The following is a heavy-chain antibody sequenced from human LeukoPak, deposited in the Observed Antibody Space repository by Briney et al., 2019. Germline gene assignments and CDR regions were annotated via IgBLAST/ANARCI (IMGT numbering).Heavy chain of an antibody. CDR2: FDSENNKM. Sequence: ASVKVSCKISEYGLSGLCIHWVREAPGEGLEWMTGFDSENNKMVYSQKVQGRVTMTEDTSADTAYMELTSLRSEDTAVYYCATDRVYRSSGRSWGFFDYWGPGTLVIVSS. CDR3: ATDRVYRSSGRSWGFFDY. CDR1: EYGLSGLC. D-gene: IGHD6-19*01. V-gene: IGHV1-24*01. J-gene: IGHJ4*02.